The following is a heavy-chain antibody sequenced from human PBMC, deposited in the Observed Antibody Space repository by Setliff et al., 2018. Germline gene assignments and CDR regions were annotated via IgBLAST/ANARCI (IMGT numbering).Heavy chain of an antibody. CDR3: ARDGVFYAMDC. V-gene: IGHV3-11*04. CDR2: ISGDGNTV. CDR1: GFSVSDLY. D-gene: IGHD3-10*01. Sequence: PGGSLRLSCAASGFSVSDLYMSWVRQVPGKGLELLSKISGDGNTVYYADSVRGRFTISRDNAKNSLYLQMNSLRAEDSAVYYCARDGVFYAMDCWGQGTTVTVSS. J-gene: IGHJ6*02.